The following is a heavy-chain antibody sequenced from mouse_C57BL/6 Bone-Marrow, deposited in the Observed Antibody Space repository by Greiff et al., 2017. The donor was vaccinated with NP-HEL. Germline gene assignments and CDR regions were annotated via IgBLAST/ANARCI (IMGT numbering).Heavy chain of an antibody. V-gene: IGHV1-19*01. Sequence: VQLQQSGPVLVKPGASVKMSCKASGYTFTDYYMNWVKQSHGKSLEWIGVFNPYNGGTSYNQKFKGKATLTVDKSSSTAYMELNSLTSEDSAVYYCAEGHYYGSGGYFDVWGTGTTVTVSS. CDR3: AEGHYYGSGGYFDV. J-gene: IGHJ1*03. CDR2: FNPYNGGT. D-gene: IGHD1-1*01. CDR1: GYTFTDYY.